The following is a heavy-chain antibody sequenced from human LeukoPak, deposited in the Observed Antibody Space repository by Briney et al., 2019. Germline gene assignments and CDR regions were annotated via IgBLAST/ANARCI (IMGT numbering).Heavy chain of an antibody. CDR2: SNAANGNT. CDR3: ARSDPNSHDAFDI. Sequence: GASVKVSCKASGYTFTNYAMHWVRQAPGQRLEWMGWSNAANGNTKYSQEFQGRVTITRDTSASTAYMELSSLRSEDMAVYYCARSDPNSHDAFDIWGQGTMVTVSS. V-gene: IGHV1-3*02. D-gene: IGHD2-21*01. CDR1: GYTFTNYA. J-gene: IGHJ3*02.